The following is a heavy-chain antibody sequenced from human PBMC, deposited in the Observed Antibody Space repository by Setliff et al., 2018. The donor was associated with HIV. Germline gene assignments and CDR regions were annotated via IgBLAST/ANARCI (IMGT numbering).Heavy chain of an antibody. CDR1: GYTFTGYF. CDR2: INPNSGGT. J-gene: IGHJ3*02. Sequence: ASVKVSCKASGYTFTGYFIHWVRQAPGQGLEWMGRINPNSGGTNYAQKFQGRVTMTRDTSISTAHMELSRLRSDGTAVYYCATKVHCTNGVCLDAFDTWGQGTMVTVSS. D-gene: IGHD2-8*01. V-gene: IGHV1-2*06. CDR3: ATKVHCTNGVCLDAFDT.